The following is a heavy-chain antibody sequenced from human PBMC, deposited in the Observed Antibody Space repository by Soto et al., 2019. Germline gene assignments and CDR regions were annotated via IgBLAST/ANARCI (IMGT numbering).Heavy chain of an antibody. CDR3: ARDYAGIAAAGTLLLY. J-gene: IGHJ4*02. Sequence: GASVKVSCKASGYTFTSYAMHWVRQAPGQRLEWMGWINAGNGDTKYSQKFQGRVTITRDTSASTAYMELSSLRSEDTAVYYCARDYAGIAAAGTLLLYWGQGTLVTVSS. D-gene: IGHD6-13*01. CDR2: INAGNGDT. V-gene: IGHV1-3*01. CDR1: GYTFTSYA.